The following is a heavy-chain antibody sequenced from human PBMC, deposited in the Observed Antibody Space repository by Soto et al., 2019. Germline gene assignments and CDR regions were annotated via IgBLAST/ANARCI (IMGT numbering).Heavy chain of an antibody. CDR2: IISSGST. D-gene: IGHD6-13*01. Sequence: SETLSLTCTVSGGSISSYYWSWIRQPPGKGLEWIGYIISSGSTNYNPSLKSRVTISIDTSKNQFSLKLSSVTAADTAVYYCARGSAAGTKSPFDYWGQGTLVTVSS. CDR3: ARGSAAGTKSPFDY. V-gene: IGHV4-59*01. CDR1: GGSISSYY. J-gene: IGHJ4*02.